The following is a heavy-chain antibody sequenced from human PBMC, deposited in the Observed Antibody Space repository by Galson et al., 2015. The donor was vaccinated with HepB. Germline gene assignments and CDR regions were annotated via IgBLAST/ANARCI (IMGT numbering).Heavy chain of an antibody. D-gene: IGHD3-3*01. J-gene: IGHJ6*03. Sequence: SLRLSCAASGFTFSSYWMSWVRQAPEKGLEWVANIKQDGSEKYYVDSVKGRFTISRDNAKNSLYLQMNSLRAEDTAVYYCARGSRLDYDLWSGSHPYYYMDVWGKGTTVTVSS. CDR1: GFTFSSYW. CDR2: IKQDGSEK. V-gene: IGHV3-7*03. CDR3: ARGSRLDYDLWSGSHPYYYMDV.